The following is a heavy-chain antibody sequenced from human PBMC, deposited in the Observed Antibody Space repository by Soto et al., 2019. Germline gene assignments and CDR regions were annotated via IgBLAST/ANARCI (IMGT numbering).Heavy chain of an antibody. CDR3: AREMATTFDAFDI. Sequence: LSLTCAVSGGSISSGGYSWSWIRQPPGKGLEWIGCIYHSGSTYYNPSLKSRVTISVDRSKNQFSLKLSSVTAADTAVYYCAREMATTFDAFDIWGQGTMVTVSS. V-gene: IGHV4-30-2*01. D-gene: IGHD1-1*01. CDR2: IYHSGST. CDR1: GGSISSGGYS. J-gene: IGHJ3*02.